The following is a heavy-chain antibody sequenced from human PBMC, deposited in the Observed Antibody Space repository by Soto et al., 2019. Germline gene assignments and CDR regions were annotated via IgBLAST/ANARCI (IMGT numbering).Heavy chain of an antibody. Sequence: SETLSLTCTVSGGSISRDYGSWIRQPPGKGLEWIGHISYSGTSNSNHSLKSRVNISIDTSKNQFSLRLTSMTVADTAVYYCSKGFYSGGDYGLDVWGQGTPVTVSS. D-gene: IGHD3-10*01. CDR1: GGSISRDY. CDR2: ISYSGTS. CDR3: SKGFYSGGDYGLDV. J-gene: IGHJ6*02. V-gene: IGHV4-59*01.